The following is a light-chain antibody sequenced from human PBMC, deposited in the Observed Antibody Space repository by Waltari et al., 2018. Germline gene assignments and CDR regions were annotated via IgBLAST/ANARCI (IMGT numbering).Light chain of an antibody. CDR3: QSYDSNLSAYV. Sequence: QSVLTQPHSVSGAPGQRVTLSCPGTSSNIGAGHDVPWNQQIPGTVPKLLIYISSDRPSEVPDRVSGSKSGTSASLAITGHQAEDEADYYCQSYDSNLSAYVFGTGTKVTVL. J-gene: IGLJ1*01. CDR2: ISS. V-gene: IGLV1-40*01. CDR1: SSNIGAGHD.